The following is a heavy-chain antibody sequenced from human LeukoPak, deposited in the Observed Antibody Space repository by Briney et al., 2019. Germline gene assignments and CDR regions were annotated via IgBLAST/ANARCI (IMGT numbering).Heavy chain of an antibody. CDR3: ARGVAAAGLSAYYYYMDV. Sequence: SETLSLTCTVSGGSISSGDYYWSWIRQPPGKGLEWIGYIYYSGSTNYSPSLKSRVTISVDTSKNQFSLKLSSVTAADTAVYYCARGVAAAGLSAYYYYMDVWGKGTTVTVSS. D-gene: IGHD6-13*01. CDR1: GGSISSGDYY. CDR2: IYYSGST. V-gene: IGHV4-30-4*08. J-gene: IGHJ6*03.